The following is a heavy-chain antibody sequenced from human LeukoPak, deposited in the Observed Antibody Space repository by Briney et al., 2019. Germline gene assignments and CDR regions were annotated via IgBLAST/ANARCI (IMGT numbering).Heavy chain of an antibody. CDR2: IRYDGSNK. CDR3: AKVDYGYCSSTSCTAGSIDY. Sequence: GGSLRLSCAASGFTFSSYGIHWVRQAPGKGLEWVAFIRYDGSNKYYADSVKGRFTISRDNSKNALYLQMNSLRAEDTAVYYCAKVDYGYCSSTSCTAGSIDYWRQGTLVTVSS. D-gene: IGHD2-2*01. V-gene: IGHV3-30*02. J-gene: IGHJ4*02. CDR1: GFTFSSYG.